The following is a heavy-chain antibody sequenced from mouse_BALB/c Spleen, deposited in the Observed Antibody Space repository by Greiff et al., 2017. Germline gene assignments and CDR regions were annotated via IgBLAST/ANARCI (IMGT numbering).Heavy chain of an antibody. V-gene: IGHV1-54*01. CDR2: INPGSGGT. Sequence: QVHVKQSGAELVRPGTSVKVSCKASGYAFTNYLIEWVKQRPGQGLEWIGVINPGSGGTNYNEKFKGKATLTADKSSSTAYMQLSSLTSDDSAVYFCARGDGYYYAMDYWGQGTSVTVSS. CDR3: ARGDGYYYAMDY. J-gene: IGHJ4*01. CDR1: GYAFTNYL. D-gene: IGHD2-3*01.